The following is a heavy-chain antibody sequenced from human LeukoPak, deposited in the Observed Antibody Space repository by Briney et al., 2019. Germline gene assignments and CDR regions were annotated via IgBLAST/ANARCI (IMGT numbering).Heavy chain of an antibody. CDR2: IKQDGSEK. CDR3: ARKNSLDY. D-gene: IGHD1/OR15-1a*01. J-gene: IGHJ4*02. Sequence: GSLRLSCAASGFTFSSYAMSWVRQAPGKGLEWVANIKQDGSEKYYVDSVKGRFTISRDNAKNSLYLQMNNLKAEDTALYYCARKNSLDYWGQGTLVTVSS. V-gene: IGHV3-7*01. CDR1: GFTFSSYA.